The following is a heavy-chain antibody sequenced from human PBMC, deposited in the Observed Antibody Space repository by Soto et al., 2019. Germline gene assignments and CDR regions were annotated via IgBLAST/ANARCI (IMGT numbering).Heavy chain of an antibody. CDR1: GFTFSSYI. CDR3: ARAPKYYDYVWGIHNWFDP. Sequence: PGGSLRLSCAASGFTFSSYIMNWVRQAPGKGLEWVSSISSSSSYIYYADSVKGRFTISRDNAKNSLYLQMNSLRAEDTAVYYCARAPKYYDYVWGIHNWFDPWGQGTLVTVSS. V-gene: IGHV3-21*01. CDR2: ISSSSSYI. J-gene: IGHJ5*02. D-gene: IGHD3-16*01.